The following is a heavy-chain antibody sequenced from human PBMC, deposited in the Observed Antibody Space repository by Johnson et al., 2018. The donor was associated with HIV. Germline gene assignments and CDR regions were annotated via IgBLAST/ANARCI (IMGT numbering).Heavy chain of an antibody. CDR3: ARRGNYLADAFDI. D-gene: IGHD1-7*01. V-gene: IGHV3-23*04. J-gene: IGHJ3*02. Sequence: VPLVSSGAAVLPPRRSLRVSCSASGFTFRRSGLIWVRPPPAKGLERLPAISGRVASTFSADTMTGAFTISRDNSKSTLYLQMNSLRAEDTAVYYCARRGNYLADAFDIWGQGTMVTVSS. CDR1: GFTFRRSG. CDR2: ISGRVAST.